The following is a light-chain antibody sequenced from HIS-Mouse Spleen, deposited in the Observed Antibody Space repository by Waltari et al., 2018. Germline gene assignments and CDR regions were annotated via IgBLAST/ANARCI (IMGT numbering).Light chain of an antibody. J-gene: IGLJ3*02. CDR2: EDN. CDR1: SGSIASNY. CDR3: QSYDSSNWV. V-gene: IGLV6-57*02. Sequence: NFMLTQPHSVSESPGKTVTISCTGSSGSIASNYVQGYPQRPGSAPTTVIYEDNQRPSGVPDRFSGSIDSSSNSASLTISGLKTEDEADYYCQSYDSSNWVFGGGTKLTVL.